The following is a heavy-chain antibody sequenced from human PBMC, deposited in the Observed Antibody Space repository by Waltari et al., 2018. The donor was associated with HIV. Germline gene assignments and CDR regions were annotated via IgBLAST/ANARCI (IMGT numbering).Heavy chain of an antibody. CDR3: ARGWHYYDTSGYYSYFDY. CDR1: GYTFTSDG. V-gene: IGHV1-18*01. D-gene: IGHD3-22*01. CDR2: ISAHTGNT. Sequence: QVQLVQSGGEVEKPGASVTASCQASGYTFTSDGSGGVGQAPGQGLAWMGWISAHTGNTKYEQKFQGGVTLTTDTSTSTAYMELRSLRSDDTAVYYCARGWHYYDTSGYYSYFDYWGQGTLVTVSS. J-gene: IGHJ4*02.